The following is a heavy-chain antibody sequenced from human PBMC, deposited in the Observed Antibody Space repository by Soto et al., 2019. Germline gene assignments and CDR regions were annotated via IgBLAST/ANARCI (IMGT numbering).Heavy chain of an antibody. V-gene: IGHV4-30-4*01. CDR2: IYYSGST. CDR1: GDSMSSGEDD. D-gene: IGHD3-16*01. J-gene: IGHJ6*02. Sequence: SESLALACTVCGDSMSSGEDDGTWFRQSPGKGPEWIGYIYYSGSTHYNPSLKSRVTISVDTSKNQFSLNLSSVTAADTAVYYCARHDYYYYGLDVRGQGTTVTVSS. CDR3: ARHDYYYYGLDV.